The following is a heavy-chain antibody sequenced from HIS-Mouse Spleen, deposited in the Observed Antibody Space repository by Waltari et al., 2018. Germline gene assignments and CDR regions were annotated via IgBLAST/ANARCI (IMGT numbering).Heavy chain of an antibody. Sequence: QVQLVESGGGVVQPGRSLRLSCAASGFTFSSYAMHWVRQAPGKGLEWVAVISYDGSNKYYADSVKGRFTISRDNSKNTLYLQMNSLRAEDTAVYYCARELSGWYDYWGQGTLVTVSS. CDR3: ARELSGWYDY. CDR2: ISYDGSNK. CDR1: GFTFSSYA. D-gene: IGHD6-19*01. V-gene: IGHV3-30-3*01. J-gene: IGHJ4*02.